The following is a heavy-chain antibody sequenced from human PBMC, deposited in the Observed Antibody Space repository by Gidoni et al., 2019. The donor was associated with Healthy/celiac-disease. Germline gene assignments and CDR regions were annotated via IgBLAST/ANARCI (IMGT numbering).Heavy chain of an antibody. J-gene: IGHJ5*02. V-gene: IGHV4-34*01. CDR3: ARLWGSSPGPNWFDP. Sequence: QVSLQQWGAGSLNPSETMSLNGAVYGGSFSGYYCSLIRRPPGKVMGWIGEINHSGSTNYNPSLKSRVTISVDTSKNQFSLKLSSVTAADAAVYYCARLWGSSPGPNWFDPWGQGTLVTVSS. CDR1: GGSFSGYY. D-gene: IGHD2-21*01. CDR2: INHSGST.